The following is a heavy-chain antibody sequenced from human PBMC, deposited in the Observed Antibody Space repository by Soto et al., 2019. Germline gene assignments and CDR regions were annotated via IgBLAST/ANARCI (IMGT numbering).Heavy chain of an antibody. CDR2: IWYDGSNK. Sequence: GGSLRLSCAASGFTFSSYGMHWVRQAPGKGLEWVAVIWYDGSNKYYADSEKGRFTISRDNAKKSLSLQMNSLRAEDTAVYFCLGQDSYNDVDVWGQGTTVTVSS. V-gene: IGHV3-33*03. D-gene: IGHD3-3*01. J-gene: IGHJ6*02. CDR3: LGQDSYNDVDV. CDR1: GFTFSSYG.